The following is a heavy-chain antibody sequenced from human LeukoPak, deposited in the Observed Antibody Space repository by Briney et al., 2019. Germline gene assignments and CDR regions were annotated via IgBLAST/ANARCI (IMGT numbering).Heavy chain of an antibody. J-gene: IGHJ3*01. CDR1: GYTFTGYY. Sequence: ASVKVSCKASGYTFTGYYMHWVREAPGQGLEWMGWINPNSGGTNYAQKFQGRVTMTRDTSISTAYMELSRLRSNDTAADYCASPSGATGAFDLGRQDTMVSVSS. CDR2: INPNSGGT. V-gene: IGHV1-2*02. CDR3: ASPSGATGAFDL. D-gene: IGHD3-10*01.